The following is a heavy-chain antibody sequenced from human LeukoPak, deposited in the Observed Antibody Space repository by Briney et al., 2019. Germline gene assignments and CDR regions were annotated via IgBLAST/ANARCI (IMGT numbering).Heavy chain of an antibody. Sequence: GASVKVSCKASGGTFSSYTISWVRQAPGQGLEWMGRIIPILGIANYAQKFQGRVTITADKSTSTAYMELSSLRFEDTAVYYCARSHYYDSSGYQMGSDYWGQGTLVTVSS. CDR3: ARSHYYDSSGYQMGSDY. J-gene: IGHJ4*02. D-gene: IGHD3-22*01. V-gene: IGHV1-69*02. CDR2: IIPILGIA. CDR1: GGTFSSYT.